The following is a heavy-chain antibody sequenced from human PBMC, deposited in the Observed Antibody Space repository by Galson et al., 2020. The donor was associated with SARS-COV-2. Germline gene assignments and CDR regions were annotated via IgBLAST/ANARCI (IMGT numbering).Heavy chain of an antibody. Sequence: SETLSLTCTVSGASFSSFYWSWIRQSPGRGLEWIGFIYYNGDTNYNPSLKSRVTFSVDSSKKQFSLKLSSVTAADTAVYYCARGYSSGWSRNWFDPWGQGILVTVSS. CDR2: IYYNGDT. V-gene: IGHV4-59*01. J-gene: IGHJ5*02. CDR3: ARGYSSGWSRNWFDP. D-gene: IGHD6-19*01. CDR1: GASFSSFY.